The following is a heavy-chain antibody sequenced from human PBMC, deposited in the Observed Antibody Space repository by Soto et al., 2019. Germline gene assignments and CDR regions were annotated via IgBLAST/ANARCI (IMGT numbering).Heavy chain of an antibody. V-gene: IGHV3-48*02. CDR3: ATISGTTRWDDY. Sequence: GGSLRLSCAASGFTFSSYSMIWVRQAPGKGLEWVSYITTVSSSMYYADSVKGRFTISRDNAKNSLYLQMNSLRDEDTAVYYCATISGTTRWDDYWGQGTLVTVSS. J-gene: IGHJ4*02. D-gene: IGHD1-20*01. CDR1: GFTFSSYS. CDR2: ITTVSSSM.